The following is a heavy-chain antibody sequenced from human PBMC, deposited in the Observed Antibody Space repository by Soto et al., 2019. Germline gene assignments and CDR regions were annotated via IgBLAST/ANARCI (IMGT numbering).Heavy chain of an antibody. CDR3: AKDGPPINVDDSRYYYYYYMDV. D-gene: IGHD1-1*01. CDR1: GFTFSSYG. J-gene: IGHJ6*03. V-gene: IGHV3-30*18. CDR2: ISYDGSNK. Sequence: GGSLRLSCAASGFTFSSYGMHWVRQAPGKGLEWVAVISYDGSNKYYADSVKGRFTISRDNSKNTLYLQMNSLRAEDTAVYYCAKDGPPINVDDSRYYYYYYMDVWGKGTTVTVSS.